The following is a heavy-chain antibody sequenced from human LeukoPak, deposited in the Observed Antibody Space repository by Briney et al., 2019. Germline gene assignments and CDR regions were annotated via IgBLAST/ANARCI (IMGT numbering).Heavy chain of an antibody. CDR2: INHSGST. CDR3: ARTPRVRGVIGYYYYYMDV. D-gene: IGHD3-10*01. Sequence: SETLSLTCAVYGGSFNGYYWSWIRQPPGKGLEWIGEINHSGSTNYNPSLKSRVTISVDTSKNQFSLKLSSVTAADTAVYYCARTPRVRGVIGYYYYYMDVWGKGTTVTVSS. J-gene: IGHJ6*03. V-gene: IGHV4-34*01. CDR1: GGSFNGYY.